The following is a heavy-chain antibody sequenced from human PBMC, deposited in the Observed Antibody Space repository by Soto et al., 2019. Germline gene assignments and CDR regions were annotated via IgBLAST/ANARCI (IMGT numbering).Heavy chain of an antibody. J-gene: IGHJ4*02. CDR2: MNPNTGNT. CDR1: GYTFIDYD. Sequence: ASVKVSCKASGYTFIDYDINWLRQAAGQGLEWMGWMNPNTGNTAYAQKFQGRLTLTRDTSMSTAYMDLSSLTSEDTAVYFCARGFSSYSDHWAQGTLVTISS. V-gene: IGHV1-8*01. D-gene: IGHD3-10*01. CDR3: ARGFSSYSDH.